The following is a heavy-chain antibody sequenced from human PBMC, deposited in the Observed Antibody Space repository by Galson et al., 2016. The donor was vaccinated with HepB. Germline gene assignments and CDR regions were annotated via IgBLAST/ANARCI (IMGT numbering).Heavy chain of an antibody. CDR2: ISTSDDNI. CDR3: ARGAVSHY. Sequence: SVKVSCKASGYTFTTYGVTWVRQAPGQGLEWVGWISTSDDNIQYSQKLQGRVTMTTDTSTTTAYMELRSLRSDDTAVYYCARGAVSHYWGQGTLVTVSS. J-gene: IGHJ4*02. D-gene: IGHD6-19*01. CDR1: GYTFTTYG. V-gene: IGHV1-18*01.